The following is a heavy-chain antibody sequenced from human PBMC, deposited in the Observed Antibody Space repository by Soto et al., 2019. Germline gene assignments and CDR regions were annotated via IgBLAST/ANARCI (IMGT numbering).Heavy chain of an antibody. V-gene: IGHV3-23*01. CDR1: GFTFVGYG. CDR2: ISGSGGST. J-gene: IGHJ4*02. CDR3: ARGGNWAFHY. Sequence: GGFLRLPCTASGFTFVGYGMSWVLQAPGKGLEWVSAISGSGGSTYYADSVKGRFTISRDNSKNTLYLQMNSLRAEDTAVYYCARGGNWAFHYWGQGTLVTVSS. D-gene: IGHD1-1*01.